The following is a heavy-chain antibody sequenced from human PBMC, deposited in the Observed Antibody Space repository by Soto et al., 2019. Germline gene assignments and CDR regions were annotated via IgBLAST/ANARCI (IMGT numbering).Heavy chain of an antibody. V-gene: IGHV1-69*12. Sequence: VQLTQSEAQLKQPGSSMKVFCQPSGYTVEVSSLNRVRQVPGLRPEWLGGVLPLYNKAIYPPQIQGRVKFIADRYMKTASWKMISLLCDVSGIYFCARDPVWSLLSNLFDIWGPGTPVTVS. CDR2: VLPLYNKA. J-gene: IGHJ5*02. D-gene: IGHD3-3*01. CDR3: ARDPVWSLLSNLFDI. CDR1: GYTVEVSS.